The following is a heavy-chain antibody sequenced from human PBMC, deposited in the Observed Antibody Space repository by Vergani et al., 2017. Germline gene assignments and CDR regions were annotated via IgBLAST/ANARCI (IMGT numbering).Heavy chain of an antibody. CDR1: GVSVTDYN. Sequence: QAQLQESGPGLVKPSETLALTCHVFGVSVTDYNCNWIRQAPWKGLEWIGSLSPTGGATHASPNPALKSRVSISFDTSKSQFSLRLTSVTAADSAIYYCAGDTHSWQRADRWGQGLLVSVSS. D-gene: IGHD6-13*01. CDR3: AGDTHSWQRADR. V-gene: IGHV4-59*02. CDR2: LSPTGGA. J-gene: IGHJ5*02.